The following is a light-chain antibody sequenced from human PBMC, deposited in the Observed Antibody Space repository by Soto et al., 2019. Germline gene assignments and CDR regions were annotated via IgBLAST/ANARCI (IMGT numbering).Light chain of an antibody. Sequence: PGERASLSCRASQSISGRYLAWYQQKPGQAPRLLIYDASSRATGIPDRFSGSGSGTDFILTISRLEPEDFAVYYCQQRSNWPSWTFGQGTKVEIK. V-gene: IGKV3D-20*02. CDR1: QSISGRY. CDR2: DAS. J-gene: IGKJ1*01. CDR3: QQRSNWPSWT.